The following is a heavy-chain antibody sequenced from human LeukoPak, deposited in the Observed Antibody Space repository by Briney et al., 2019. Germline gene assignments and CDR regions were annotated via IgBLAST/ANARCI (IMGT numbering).Heavy chain of an antibody. V-gene: IGHV4-34*08. D-gene: IGHD3-9*01. CDR2: INHSGST. Sequence: PGGSLRLSCAASGFTFSSYGMHWVRQPPGKGLEWIGEINHSGSTNYNPSLKSRVTISVDTSKNQFSLRLTSVTAADTTVYYCAPRAGKLRYFDWFRDVWAKGTTVAVSS. CDR3: APRAGKLRYFDWFRDV. J-gene: IGHJ6*04. CDR1: GFTFSSYG.